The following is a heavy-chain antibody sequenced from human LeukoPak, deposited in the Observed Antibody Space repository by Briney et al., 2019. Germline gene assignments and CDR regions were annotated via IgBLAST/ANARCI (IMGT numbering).Heavy chain of an antibody. D-gene: IGHD6-13*01. V-gene: IGHV3-48*03. CDR1: GFTFSSYE. Sequence: GGSLRLSCAASGFTFSSYEMNWVRQAPGKGLEWVSYISSSGSTIYYADSVKGRFTISRDNAKNSLYLQMNSLRAEDTAVYYCARDDWQQLELDYWGQGTLVTVSS. J-gene: IGHJ4*02. CDR2: ISSSGSTI. CDR3: ARDDWQQLELDY.